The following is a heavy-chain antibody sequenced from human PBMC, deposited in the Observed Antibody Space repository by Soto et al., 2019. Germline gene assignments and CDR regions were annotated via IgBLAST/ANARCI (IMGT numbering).Heavy chain of an antibody. CDR1: GFTFSSYS. CDR2: ISSSSSYI. V-gene: IGHV3-21*01. D-gene: IGHD3-10*01. CDR3: AREETMVRGVHRGYYYYYYMDV. Sequence: GGSLRLSCAASGFTFSSYSMNWVRQAPGKGLEWVSSISSSSSYIYYADSLKGRFTISRDNAKNALYLQMNSLRAEETAVYYCAREETMVRGVHRGYYYYYYMDVWGKGTTVTVSS. J-gene: IGHJ6*03.